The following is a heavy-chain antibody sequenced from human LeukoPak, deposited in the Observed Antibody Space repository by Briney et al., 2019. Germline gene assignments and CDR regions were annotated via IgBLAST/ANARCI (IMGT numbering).Heavy chain of an antibody. CDR3: ARGISYGFVY. V-gene: IGHV4-31*03. Sequence: SETLSLTCTVSGGSTTSGGYYWSWIRQHPGKGLEWIGYIYYSVSTYYNLSLKSRVTISIDTSKKQFSLDLNSVTAADTAVYYCARGISYGFVYWGQGTLVTVSS. D-gene: IGHD5-18*01. CDR2: IYYSVST. J-gene: IGHJ4*02. CDR1: GGSTTSGGYY.